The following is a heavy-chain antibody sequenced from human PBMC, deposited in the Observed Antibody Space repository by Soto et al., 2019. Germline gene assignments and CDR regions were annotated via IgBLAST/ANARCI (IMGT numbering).Heavy chain of an antibody. CDR1: GYSFTSYW. CDR3: ARAPSSSWYSDYYYGMDV. D-gene: IGHD6-13*01. J-gene: IGHJ6*02. CDR2: IYPGDSDT. Sequence: GESLKISCKGSGYSFTSYWIGWVRQMPGKGLEWMGIIYPGDSDTRYSPSFQGQVTISADKSISTAYLQWSSLKASDTAMYYCARAPSSSWYSDYYYGMDVWGQGTTVTVSS. V-gene: IGHV5-51*01.